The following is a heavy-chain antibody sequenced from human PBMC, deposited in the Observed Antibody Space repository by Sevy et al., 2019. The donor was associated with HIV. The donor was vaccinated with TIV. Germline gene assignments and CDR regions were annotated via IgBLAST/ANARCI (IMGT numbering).Heavy chain of an antibody. J-gene: IGHJ2*01. V-gene: IGHV4-30-2*01. CDR1: GGSISSGGYS. Sequence: SETLSLTCAVSGGSISSGGYSWSWIRQPPGKGLEWIGYIYHSGSTYYNPSLKSRVTISVDRSKQQFSLKLSSVTAADTAVYYCARTVSGVGSCYPYCYFDLWGRGTLVTVSS. CDR2: IYHSGST. CDR3: ARTVSGVGSCYPYCYFDL. D-gene: IGHD2-15*01.